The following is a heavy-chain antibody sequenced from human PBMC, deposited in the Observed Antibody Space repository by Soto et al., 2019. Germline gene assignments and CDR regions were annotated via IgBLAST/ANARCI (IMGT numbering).Heavy chain of an antibody. J-gene: IGHJ4*02. CDR3: ARQTTFSSSWYDY. CDR1: GGSFSGYY. Sequence: SETLSLTCAVYGGSFSGYYWSWIRQPAGKGLEWIGRIYSSGTTNYNSSLKSRLTMSVDTSKNQFSLKLTSVTAADTAVYYCARQTTFSSSWYDYWGQGSLVTVSS. V-gene: IGHV4-59*10. D-gene: IGHD6-13*01. CDR2: IYSSGTT.